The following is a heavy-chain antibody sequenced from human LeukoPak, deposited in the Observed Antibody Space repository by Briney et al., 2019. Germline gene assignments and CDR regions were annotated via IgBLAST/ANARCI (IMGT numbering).Heavy chain of an antibody. J-gene: IGHJ4*02. CDR1: GGSMSGNY. CDR2: MYYSGST. Sequence: SETLSLTCTVSGGSMSGNYWGWIRQPPGKGLEWIGYMYYSGSTTYNPSLKSRVTMSIDTSKNQFSLNLSSVTAADTAVYYCARLIVGYYGSGSYYTIDYWGQGILVTVSS. D-gene: IGHD3-10*01. V-gene: IGHV4-59*08. CDR3: ARLIVGYYGSGSYYTIDY.